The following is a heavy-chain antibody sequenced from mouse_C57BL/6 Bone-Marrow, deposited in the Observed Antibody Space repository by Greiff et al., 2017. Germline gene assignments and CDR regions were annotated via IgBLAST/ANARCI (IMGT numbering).Heavy chain of an antibody. J-gene: IGHJ4*01. CDR2: ISDGGSYT. CDR1: GFTFSSYA. V-gene: IGHV5-4*03. Sequence: EVKLMESGGGLVKPGGSLKLSCAASGFTFSSYAMSWVRQTPEQRLEWVATISDGGSYTYYPDNVKGRFTISRDNAKNNLYLQMSHLKSEDTAMYYCARGDYYGSTYYAMDYWGQGTSVTVSS. D-gene: IGHD1-1*01. CDR3: ARGDYYGSTYYAMDY.